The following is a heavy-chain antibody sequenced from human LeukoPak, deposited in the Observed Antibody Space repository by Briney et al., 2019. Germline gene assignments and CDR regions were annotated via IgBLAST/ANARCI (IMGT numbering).Heavy chain of an antibody. D-gene: IGHD1-1*01. CDR1: GGSFSGYY. CDR2: INHSGST. Sequence: SETLSLTCAVYGGSFSGYYWSWIRQPPGKGLEWIGEINHSGSTNYNPSLKSRVTISVDTSKNQFSLKLSSVTAADTAVYYCARVLAPGYTGWFDPWGQGTLVTVSS. V-gene: IGHV4-34*01. CDR3: ARVLAPGYTGWFDP. J-gene: IGHJ5*02.